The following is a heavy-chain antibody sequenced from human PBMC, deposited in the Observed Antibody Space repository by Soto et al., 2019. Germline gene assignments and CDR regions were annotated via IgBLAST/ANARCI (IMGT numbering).Heavy chain of an antibody. J-gene: IGHJ6*02. CDR2: IYYSGTT. V-gene: IGHV4-59*01. Sequence: SETLSLTCTVSGGSISSYYWSWIRQPPGKGLEWIGYIYYSGTTNYNPSLKGRVTISVDTSKNQFSLKLSSVTAADTAVYYCARGRLAARYYYYYDMDVWGQGTTVTVSS. CDR3: ARGRLAARYYYYYDMDV. CDR1: GGSISSYY. D-gene: IGHD6-6*01.